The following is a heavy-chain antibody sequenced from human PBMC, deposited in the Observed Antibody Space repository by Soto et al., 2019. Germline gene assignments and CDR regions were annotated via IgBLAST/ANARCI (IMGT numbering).Heavy chain of an antibody. V-gene: IGHV3-9*01. CDR2: ISWNSGSI. Sequence: PGGSLRLSCAASGFMFDDYAMHWVRQVPGKGLEWVSGISWNSGSIGYADSVKGRFTISRDNAKDSLYLQMNSLRPEDTALYYCAKDLVVYFFDAFDIWGQGTMVTVSS. J-gene: IGHJ3*02. D-gene: IGHD3-10*01. CDR3: AKDLVVYFFDAFDI. CDR1: GFMFDDYA.